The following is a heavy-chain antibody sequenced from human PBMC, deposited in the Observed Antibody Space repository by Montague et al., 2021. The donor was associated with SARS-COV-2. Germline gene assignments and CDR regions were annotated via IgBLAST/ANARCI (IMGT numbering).Heavy chain of an antibody. V-gene: IGHV4-59*08. CDR2: IHCTGSA. CDR1: GGSIDNYY. CDR3: ARHLAVGTSGFDI. D-gene: IGHD4-23*01. Sequence: SETLSLTCTVSGGSIDNYYWSWIRQPPEKGPEWIAFIHCTGSANYNPSLKSRATISVDPYKNQCSLKLTSVTAADAALYYCARHLAVGTSGFDIWGQGTMVTVSS. J-gene: IGHJ3*02.